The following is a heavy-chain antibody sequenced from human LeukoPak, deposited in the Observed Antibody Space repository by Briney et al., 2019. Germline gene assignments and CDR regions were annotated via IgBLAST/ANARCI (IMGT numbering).Heavy chain of an antibody. V-gene: IGHV4-59*01. J-gene: IGHJ3*02. D-gene: IGHD2-2*01. CDR1: GGSISSYY. Sequence: SETLSLTCTVSGGSISSYYWSWIRQPPGKGLEWIGYIYYSGSTNYNPSLKSRVTISVDTSKNQFSLKLSSVTAADTAVYYCAREALGYCSSTSCPRGFDIWGQGTMVTVSS. CDR2: IYYSGST. CDR3: AREALGYCSSTSCPRGFDI.